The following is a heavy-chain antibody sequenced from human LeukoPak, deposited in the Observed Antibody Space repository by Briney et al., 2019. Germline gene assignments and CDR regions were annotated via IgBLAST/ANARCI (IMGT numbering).Heavy chain of an antibody. CDR2: IYYSGGT. V-gene: IGHV4-39*01. J-gene: IGHJ6*02. Sequence: SETLSLTCAVYGGSFSGYYWGWIRQPPGKGLEWIGSIYYSGGTYYNPSLKSRVTISVDTSKNQFSLKLSSVTAADTAVYYCARHGVGLVAATYYGMDVWGQGTTVTVSS. CDR3: ARHGVGLVAATYYGMDV. CDR1: GGSFSGYY. D-gene: IGHD2-15*01.